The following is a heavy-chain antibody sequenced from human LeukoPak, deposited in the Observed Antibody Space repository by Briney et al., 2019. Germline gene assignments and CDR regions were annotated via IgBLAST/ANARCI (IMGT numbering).Heavy chain of an antibody. D-gene: IGHD3-3*01. CDR2: ISVGAEYI. V-gene: IGHV3-23*01. CDR3: ASGPPFLKYFEY. CDR1: GFTFRTYV. Sequence: PGGSLRLSCAASGFTFRTYVMNWFRQAPGKGLEWVSTISVGAEYIFYADSVKGRFTISRDDSNNALYLQMHSLRAEDTALYYCASGPPFLKYFEYWGQGTLVTVSS. J-gene: IGHJ4*02.